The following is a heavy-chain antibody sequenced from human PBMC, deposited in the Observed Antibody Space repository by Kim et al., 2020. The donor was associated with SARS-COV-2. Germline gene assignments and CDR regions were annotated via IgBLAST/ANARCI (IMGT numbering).Heavy chain of an antibody. V-gene: IGHV3-30*18. CDR3: AKDSVTFGVFDY. Sequence: GGSLRLSCAASGFTFSSYGMHWVRQAPGKGLEWVAVISYDGSNKYYADSVKGLFTISRDNSKNTLYLQMNSLRAEDTAVYYCAKDSVTFGVFDYWGQGTL. CDR2: ISYDGSNK. J-gene: IGHJ4*02. D-gene: IGHD3-16*01. CDR1: GFTFSSYG.